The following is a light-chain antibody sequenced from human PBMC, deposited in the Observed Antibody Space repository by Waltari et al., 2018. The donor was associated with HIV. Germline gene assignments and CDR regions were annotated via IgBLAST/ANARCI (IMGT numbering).Light chain of an antibody. CDR1: QSVGSY. CDR3: QQRNNWPLT. CDR2: EAS. V-gene: IGKV3-11*01. Sequence: ELVLTQSPATLSLSPGGSAPLYCRASQSVGSYLAWYQQKPGQVPRLLIYEASKRATGIPARFSGSGSGTDFTLTISSLEPEDFAFYYCQQRNNWPLTFGGGTKVEIK. J-gene: IGKJ4*01.